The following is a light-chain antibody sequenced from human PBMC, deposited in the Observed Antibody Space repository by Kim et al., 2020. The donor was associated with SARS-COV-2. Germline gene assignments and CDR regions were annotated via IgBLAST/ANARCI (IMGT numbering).Light chain of an antibody. CDR3: SSYTSSSTLV. CDR1: SSDVGGYNY. Sequence: QSALTQPASVSGSPGQSITISCTGTSSDVGGYNYVSWYQQHTGNAPKLMIYDVRHRPSGVSNRCSDSKAGNTAALTISGLQAEDEADYYGSSYTSSSTLVFGGGTQVTVL. CDR2: DVR. J-gene: IGLJ3*02. V-gene: IGLV2-14*03.